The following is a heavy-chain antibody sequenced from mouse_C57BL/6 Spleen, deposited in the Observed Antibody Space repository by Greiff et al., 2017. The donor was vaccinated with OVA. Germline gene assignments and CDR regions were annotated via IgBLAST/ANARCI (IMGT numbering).Heavy chain of an antibody. V-gene: IGHV5-9-1*02. Sequence: EVKLVESGEGLVKPGGSLKLSCAASGFTFSSYAMSWVRQTPEKRLEWVAYISSGGDYIYYADTVKGRFTISSDNARNTLYLQMSSLKSEDTAMYYCTRGGGYDYLDYWGQGTTLTVSS. CDR2: ISSGGDYI. J-gene: IGHJ2*01. D-gene: IGHD2-3*01. CDR1: GFTFSSYA. CDR3: TRGGGYDYLDY.